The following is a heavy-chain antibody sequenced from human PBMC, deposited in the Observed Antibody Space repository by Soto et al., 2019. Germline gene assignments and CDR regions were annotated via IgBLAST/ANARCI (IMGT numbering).Heavy chain of an antibody. CDR1: GGPISNFY. CDR2: ISYSGNT. J-gene: IGHJ4*02. D-gene: IGHD2-8*01. CDR3: ARAPMVLSRSYFDS. V-gene: IGHV4-59*01. Sequence: SETLSLTCTVSGGPISNFYWSWIRQPPGKGLEWIGYISYSGNTNYNPSLKSRVSISVDTSKNQLSLNLTSVTAADTAVYYCARAPMVLSRSYFDSWGQGTPVTVSS.